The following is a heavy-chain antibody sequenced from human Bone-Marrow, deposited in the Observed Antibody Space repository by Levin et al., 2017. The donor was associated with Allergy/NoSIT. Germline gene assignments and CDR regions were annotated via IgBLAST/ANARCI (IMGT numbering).Heavy chain of an antibody. CDR1: GFIFDDYG. Sequence: GGSLRLSCAASGFIFDDYGMSWVRQAPGKGLEWVSDINWNGGSTYSAESVKGRFTISRDNAKSSLYLQMNSLRVEDTALYHCARRTTEDAFDIWGQGTMVTVSA. J-gene: IGHJ3*02. D-gene: IGHD4-11*01. CDR3: ARRTTEDAFDI. CDR2: INWNGGST. V-gene: IGHV3-20*01.